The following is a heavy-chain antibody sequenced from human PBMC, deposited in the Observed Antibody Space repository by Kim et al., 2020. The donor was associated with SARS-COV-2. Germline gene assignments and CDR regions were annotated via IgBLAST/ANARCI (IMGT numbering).Heavy chain of an antibody. D-gene: IGHD3-10*01. CDR3: ARGVLPAY. CDR2: DGSEN. Sequence: DGSENNYVDSVRGRFTISRDNAKNTLYLQMSSLRPEDAAVYYCARGVLPAYWGQGTLVTVSS. V-gene: IGHV3-7*01. J-gene: IGHJ4*02.